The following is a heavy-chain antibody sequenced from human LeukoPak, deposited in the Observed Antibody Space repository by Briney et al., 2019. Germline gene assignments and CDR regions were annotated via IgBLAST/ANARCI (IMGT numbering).Heavy chain of an antibody. CDR3: ARGTTKGYYYDSSGYYTK. CDR1: GGSINSYY. V-gene: IGHV4-4*07. J-gene: IGHJ4*02. D-gene: IGHD3-22*01. CDR2: IYTSGSS. Sequence: SETLSLTCTVSGGSINSYYWSWIRQPDGKGLEWIGRIYTSGSSNYNPSLKSRVTMSVDTSKNQFSLRLTSVTAADTAVYFCARGTTKGYYYDSSGYYTKWGQGTLVTASS.